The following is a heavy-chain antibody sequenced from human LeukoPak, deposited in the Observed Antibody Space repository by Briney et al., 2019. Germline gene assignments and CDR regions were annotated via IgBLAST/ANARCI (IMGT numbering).Heavy chain of an antibody. V-gene: IGHV3-48*03. D-gene: IGHD3-16*01. CDR2: ISSSGSTI. CDR3: ATSGIWGGPRAFVY. J-gene: IGHJ4*02. CDR1: GFTFSSYE. Sequence: GGSLRLSCAASGFTFSSYEMHWVRQAPGKGLEWVSYISSSGSTIYYADSVEGRFTISRDNAKNSLYLQMNSLRAEDTAVYYCATSGIWGGPRAFVYWGQGTLVTVSS.